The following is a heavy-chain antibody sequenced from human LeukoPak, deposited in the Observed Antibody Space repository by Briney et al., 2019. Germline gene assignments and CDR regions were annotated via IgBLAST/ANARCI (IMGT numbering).Heavy chain of an antibody. V-gene: IGHV4-59*08. CDR1: GGSISSYY. D-gene: IGHD2-21*02. J-gene: IGHJ3*02. Sequence: SETLSLTCTVSGGSISSYYWSWIRQPPGKGLEWIGYIYYSGSTNYNPSLKSRVTISVDTSKNQFSLKLSSVTAADTAVYYCARFVVVTAIPVRAFDIWGQGTMVTVSS. CDR2: IYYSGST. CDR3: ARFVVVTAIPVRAFDI.